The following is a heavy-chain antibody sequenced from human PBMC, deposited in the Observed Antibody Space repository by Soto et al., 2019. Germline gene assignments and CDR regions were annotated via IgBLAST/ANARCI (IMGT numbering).Heavy chain of an antibody. D-gene: IGHD1-1*01. CDR2: INAGNGNT. CDR3: ARGVGTGYYYSGMDV. V-gene: IGHV1-3*01. J-gene: IGHJ6*02. Sequence: QVQLVQSGAEVKKPGASVKVSCKASGYTFTSYAMHWVRQAPGQRLEWMGWINAGNGNTKYSQKFQGRVTITRDTSASTAYMELSSLRSEDTAVYYCARGVGTGYYYSGMDVWGQGTTVTVSS. CDR1: GYTFTSYA.